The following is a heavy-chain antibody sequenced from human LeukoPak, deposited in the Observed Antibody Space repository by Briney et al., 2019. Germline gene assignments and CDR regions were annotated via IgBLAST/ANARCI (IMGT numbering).Heavy chain of an antibody. D-gene: IGHD2-15*01. Sequence: SETLSLTCTVSGGSISSYYWSWIRQPPGKGLEWIGYIYYSRSTNYNPSLKSRVTISVDTSKNQFSLKLSSVTAADTAVYYCARGTDCSGGSCYYYYYYYMDVWGKGTTVTVSS. CDR1: GGSISSYY. V-gene: IGHV4-59*01. CDR3: ARGTDCSGGSCYYYYYYYMDV. CDR2: IYYSRST. J-gene: IGHJ6*03.